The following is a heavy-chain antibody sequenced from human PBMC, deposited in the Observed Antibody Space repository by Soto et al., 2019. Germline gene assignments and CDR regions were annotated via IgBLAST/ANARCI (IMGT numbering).Heavy chain of an antibody. CDR2: IYWDDDK. CDR1: GFSLSTSGVG. CDR3: ARPYSSGWYYRY. J-gene: IGHJ4*02. D-gene: IGHD6-19*01. Sequence: QITLKESGPTLVKPTQTLTLTCTFSGFSLSTSGVGVGWIRQPPGKALEWLALIYWDDDKRYSPSLKSRLTITKATSKNQVVLTMTNMDPVDTATYYCARPYSSGWYYRYWGQGTLVTVSS. V-gene: IGHV2-5*02.